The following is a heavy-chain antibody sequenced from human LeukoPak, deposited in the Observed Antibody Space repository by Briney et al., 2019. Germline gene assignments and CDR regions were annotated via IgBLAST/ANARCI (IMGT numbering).Heavy chain of an antibody. D-gene: IGHD3-16*01. CDR2: IYYSGST. V-gene: IGHV4-59*01. Sequence: SETLSLTCTVSGGSISSYYWSWVRQPPGKGLEWIGYIYYSGSTNYNPSLKSRVTISVDTSKNQFSLKLSSVTAADTAVYYCARIPGGYFDYWGQGTLVTVSS. CDR1: GGSISSYY. CDR3: ARIPGGYFDY. J-gene: IGHJ4*02.